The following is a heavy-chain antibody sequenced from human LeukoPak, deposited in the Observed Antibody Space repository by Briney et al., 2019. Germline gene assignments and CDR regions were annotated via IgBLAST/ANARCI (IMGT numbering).Heavy chain of an antibody. CDR2: ISGSGDST. Sequence: GGSLRLSCAASGFTFTSSAMSWVRQAPGKGLEWVSAISGSGDSTYYADSVKGRFTISRDNSKNTLYLQMNSLRAEDTAVYYCARAAYYGSGSPLYYFDYWGQGTLVTVSS. CDR3: ARAAYYGSGSPLYYFDY. D-gene: IGHD3-10*01. J-gene: IGHJ4*02. CDR1: GFTFTSSA. V-gene: IGHV3-23*01.